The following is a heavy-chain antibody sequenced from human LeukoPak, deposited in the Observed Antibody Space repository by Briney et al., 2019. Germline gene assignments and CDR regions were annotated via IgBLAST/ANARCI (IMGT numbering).Heavy chain of an antibody. CDR2: ITGSGGNT. CDR1: GFTFSNYA. D-gene: IGHD6-19*01. J-gene: IGHJ4*02. Sequence: GGSLRLSCAASGFTFSNYAMSWVRQAPGKGLEWVSAITGSGGNTYYADSVKGRFTISRDNSKNTVFLQMNSLRAEDTAMYYCARELYNSGWYDYWGQGTLVTVSS. V-gene: IGHV3-23*01. CDR3: ARELYNSGWYDY.